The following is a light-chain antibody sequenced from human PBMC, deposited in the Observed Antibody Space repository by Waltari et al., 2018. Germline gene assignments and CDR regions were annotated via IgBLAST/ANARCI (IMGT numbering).Light chain of an antibody. CDR1: QGISNS. CDR2: AAA. J-gene: IGKJ4*01. V-gene: IGKV1-NL1*01. Sequence: DIQMTQSPSSLSASVGDTVTITCRASQGISNSLAWYQQKPGEAPIRLLAAAARLESVVPSRFSGSESGTDYTLTISRLQPEDLATYFCQLYYGDSLTFGGGTKVEIK. CDR3: QLYYGDSLT.